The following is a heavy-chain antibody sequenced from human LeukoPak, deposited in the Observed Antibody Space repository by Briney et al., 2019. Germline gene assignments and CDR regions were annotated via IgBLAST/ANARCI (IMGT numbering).Heavy chain of an antibody. CDR2: IWYDGSNK. Sequence: GGSLRLSCAASGFTFSSYGMHWVRQAPGKGLEWVAVIWYDGSNKYYADSVKGRFTISRDNSKNTPYLQMNSLRAEDTAVYYCAKDARSSTSCYANWGQGTLVTVSS. D-gene: IGHD2-2*01. CDR3: AKDARSSTSCYAN. CDR1: GFTFSSYG. V-gene: IGHV3-33*06. J-gene: IGHJ4*02.